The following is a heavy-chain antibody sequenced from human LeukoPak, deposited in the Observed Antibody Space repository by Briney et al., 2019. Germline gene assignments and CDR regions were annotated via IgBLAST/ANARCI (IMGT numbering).Heavy chain of an antibody. CDR3: ARARGSYYVGNWFDP. V-gene: IGHV3-21*04. CDR1: GFTFSSYS. Sequence: AGGSLRLSCAASGFTFSSYSMNWVRQAPGKGLEWVSSISSSSGYIYYADSVKGRFTISRDNAKNSLYLQMNSLRAEDTAVYYCARARGSYYVGNWFDPWGQGTLVTVSS. J-gene: IGHJ5*02. D-gene: IGHD1-26*01. CDR2: ISSSSGYI.